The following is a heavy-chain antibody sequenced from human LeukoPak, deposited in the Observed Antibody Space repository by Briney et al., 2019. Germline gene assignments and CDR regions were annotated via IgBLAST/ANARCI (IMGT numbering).Heavy chain of an antibody. CDR2: ISGSGGTT. CDR1: GFSFSAYW. Sequence: HPGGSLRLSCAAAGFSFSAYWMHWVRHAPGKGLEWVSGISGSGGTTYYADSVKGRFTISRDNSKTSLSLQVSSLRAEDTAVYYCAKTNGYYSDWGQGTLVPVSS. D-gene: IGHD3-22*01. J-gene: IGHJ4*02. CDR3: AKTNGYYSD. V-gene: IGHV3-23*01.